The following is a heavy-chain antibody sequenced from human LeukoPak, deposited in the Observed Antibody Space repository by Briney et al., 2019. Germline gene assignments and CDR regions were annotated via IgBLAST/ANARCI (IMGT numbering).Heavy chain of an antibody. Sequence: SETLSLTCTVSGGSISSGGYYWSWIRQPPGKGLEWIAIISYSGSTYYNPSLKSRVTISVDTSKNQFSLKLSSVAAADTAVYYCARLNRGINAAHFDYWGQGTLVTVSS. CDR1: GGSISSGGYY. CDR2: ISYSGST. V-gene: IGHV4-39*01. J-gene: IGHJ4*02. D-gene: IGHD6-25*01. CDR3: ARLNRGINAAHFDY.